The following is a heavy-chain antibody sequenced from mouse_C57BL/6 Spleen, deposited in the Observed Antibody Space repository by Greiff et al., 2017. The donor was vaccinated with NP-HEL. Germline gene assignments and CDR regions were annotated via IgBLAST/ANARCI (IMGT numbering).Heavy chain of an antibody. CDR1: GFNIKDYY. Sequence: EVQLQQSGAELVKPGASVKLSCTASGFNIKDYYMHWVKQRTEQGLEWIGRIDPEDGDTKYAPKFQGKATITADTSSNTAYLQLSSLTSEDTAVYYCVYDYDDAMDYWGQGTSVTVSS. D-gene: IGHD2-4*01. CDR2: IDPEDGDT. CDR3: VYDYDDAMDY. V-gene: IGHV14-2*01. J-gene: IGHJ4*01.